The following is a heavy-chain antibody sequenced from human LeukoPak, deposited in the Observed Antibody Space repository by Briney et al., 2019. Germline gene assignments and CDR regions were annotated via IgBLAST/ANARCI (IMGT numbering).Heavy chain of an antibody. D-gene: IGHD5-24*01. Sequence: SETLSLTCTVSGGSISGYYWSWIRQSPGKGLEYIAYIYSSGTTDSNPSLKSRVTISLDTSKNQFSLKLSSVTAADTAVYYCAKRWLPRPFDIWGQGTMVTVSS. CDR1: GGSISGYY. J-gene: IGHJ3*02. CDR3: AKRWLPRPFDI. V-gene: IGHV4-59*12. CDR2: IYSSGTT.